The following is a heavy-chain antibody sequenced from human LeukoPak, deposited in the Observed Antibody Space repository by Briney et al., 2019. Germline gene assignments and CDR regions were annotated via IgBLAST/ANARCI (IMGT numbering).Heavy chain of an antibody. V-gene: IGHV4-59*08. CDR2: IYYSGGT. Sequence: SETLSLTCTVSGGSISSYYWSWIRQPPGKGLEWIGYIYYSGGTNYNPSLKSRVTISVDTSKNQFSLKLSSVTAADTAVYYCARPAGTGRFLLVFDYWGQGTLVTVSS. D-gene: IGHD6-13*01. J-gene: IGHJ4*02. CDR3: ARPAGTGRFLLVFDY. CDR1: GGSISSYY.